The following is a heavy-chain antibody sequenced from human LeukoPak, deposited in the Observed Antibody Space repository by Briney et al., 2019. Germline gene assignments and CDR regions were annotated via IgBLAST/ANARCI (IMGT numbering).Heavy chain of an antibody. V-gene: IGHV3-30-3*01. CDR3: ATGIGYDAFDI. CDR2: ISYGGSNK. D-gene: IGHD1-1*01. Sequence: GRSLRLSCAASGFTFSRYAMHWVRQAPGKGLEWVAVISYGGSNKYYAASVKGRFTISRDNSKNTLYLQMSSLRAEDTAVYYCATGIGYDAFDIWGQGTMVTVSS. J-gene: IGHJ3*02. CDR1: GFTFSRYA.